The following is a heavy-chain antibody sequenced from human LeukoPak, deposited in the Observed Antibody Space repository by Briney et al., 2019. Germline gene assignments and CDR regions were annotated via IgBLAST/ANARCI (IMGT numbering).Heavy chain of an antibody. J-gene: IGHJ4*02. CDR2: IYSSVST. CDR3: VYSGSYGHLGY. D-gene: IGHD1-26*01. V-gene: IGHV4-39*01. Sequence: PSETLSLTCTVSGGSISSNAYYWAWIRQPPGKGLEWIGSIYSSVSTYYNPSLKSRVTISVDTSKNQFSLRLSSVTAADTALYYCVYSGSYGHLGYWGQGIPVTVSS. CDR1: GGSISSNAYY.